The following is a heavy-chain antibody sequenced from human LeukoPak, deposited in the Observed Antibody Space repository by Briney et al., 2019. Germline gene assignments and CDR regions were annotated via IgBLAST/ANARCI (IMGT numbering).Heavy chain of an antibody. CDR2: IWYDGNDK. J-gene: IGHJ3*01. V-gene: IGHV3-33*08. D-gene: IGHD3-22*01. CDR3: ARDMWRNGYSNAFNL. CDR1: GFTFSSYG. Sequence: PGRSLRLSCAASGFTFSSYGMHWVRQAPGKGLEWVAVIWYDGNDKYYADSVKGRFTISRDNSKNTLDLQMNSLRAEDTAVYYCARDMWRNGYSNAFNLWGQGTMVTVSS.